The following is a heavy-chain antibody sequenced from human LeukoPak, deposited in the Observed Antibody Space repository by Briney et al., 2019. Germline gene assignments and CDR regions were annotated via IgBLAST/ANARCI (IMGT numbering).Heavy chain of an antibody. CDR3: ARSVADGAFDI. CDR2: ISTSGSTI. Sequence: PGGSLRLSCAASGFAFSTYEMNWVRQAPGKGLEWVSYISTSGSTIHYADSVKGRFTFSRDNAKNSVYLQMNSLRAEDTAVYYCARSVADGAFDIWGQGTMVTVSS. J-gene: IGHJ3*02. CDR1: GFAFSTYE. V-gene: IGHV3-48*03. D-gene: IGHD6-19*01.